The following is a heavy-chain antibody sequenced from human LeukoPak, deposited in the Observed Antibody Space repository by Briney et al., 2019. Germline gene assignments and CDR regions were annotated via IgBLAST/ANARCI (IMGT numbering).Heavy chain of an antibody. D-gene: IGHD2-2*02. CDR2: IYHSAST. V-gene: IGHV4-38-2*02. J-gene: IGHJ4*02. CDR1: GYSISTGYY. CDR3: ARDCSSTSCYTFGFDY. Sequence: SETLSLTCTVSGYSISTGYYWCWIRQPPGKGLEGSGSIYHSASTYYNPSLKSRVTISVDTSKNQFSLKLSSVTAADTAVYYCARDCSSTSCYTFGFDYWGQGTLVTVSS.